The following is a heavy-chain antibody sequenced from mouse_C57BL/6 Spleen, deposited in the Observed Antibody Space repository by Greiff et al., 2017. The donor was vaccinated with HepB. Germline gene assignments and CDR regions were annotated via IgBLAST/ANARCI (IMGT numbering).Heavy chain of an antibody. V-gene: IGHV6-3*01. CDR1: GFTFSNYW. D-gene: IGHD1-1*01. Sequence: EVKVEESGGGLVQPGGSMKLSCVASGFTFSNYWMNWVRQSPEKGLEWVAQIRLKSDNYATHYAESVKGRFTISRDDSKSSVYLQMNNLRAEDTGIYYCTDYYGSSGFDYWGQGTTLTVSS. CDR3: TDYYGSSGFDY. CDR2: IRLKSDNYAT. J-gene: IGHJ2*01.